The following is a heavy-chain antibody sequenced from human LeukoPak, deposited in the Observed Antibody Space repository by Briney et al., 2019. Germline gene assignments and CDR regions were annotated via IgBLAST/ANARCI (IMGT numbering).Heavy chain of an antibody. CDR1: GYTFTGYY. Sequence: AAVKVSCKASGYTFTGYYMHWVRQAPGQGLEWMGWINANIGGTNYAQKFQGRVTMTRDTSISTAYMELSRLRSDDTAVYYCAGVGYGDYWGQGTLVTVFS. D-gene: IGHD5-12*01. CDR3: AGVGYGDY. CDR2: INANIGGT. J-gene: IGHJ4*02. V-gene: IGHV1-2*02.